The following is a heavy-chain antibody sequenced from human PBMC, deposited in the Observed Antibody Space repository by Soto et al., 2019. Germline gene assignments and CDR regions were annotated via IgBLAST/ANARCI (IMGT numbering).Heavy chain of an antibody. CDR1: GYTFTNYG. J-gene: IGHJ6*02. V-gene: IGHV1-18*01. CDR2: ISTYNGKT. Sequence: QVQLVQSGAEVKKPGASVKVSCKASGYTFTNYGISWVRQAPGQGRERMGGISTYNGKTNHAQKLTDRVNMTTDTPRNTADIELRRLRSDDAAVYYCARVGFYDRSGYQYQYYYGMDVWGQGTTVSVSS. D-gene: IGHD3-22*01. CDR3: ARVGFYDRSGYQYQYYYGMDV.